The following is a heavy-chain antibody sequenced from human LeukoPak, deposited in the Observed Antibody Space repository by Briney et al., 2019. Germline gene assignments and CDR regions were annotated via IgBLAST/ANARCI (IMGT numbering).Heavy chain of an antibody. CDR1: GFNLKSYW. CDR3: ARDRQGDYMDV. CDR2: IKQDGTEK. Sequence: GGSLRLSCAASGFNLKSYWMSWVRQAPGKGLEWVASIKQDGTEKNYVDSVKGRFIISRDNTKKSLYLQMNGLRAEDTAVYYCARDRQGDYMDVWGKGTTVAVTS. V-gene: IGHV3-7*01. J-gene: IGHJ6*03.